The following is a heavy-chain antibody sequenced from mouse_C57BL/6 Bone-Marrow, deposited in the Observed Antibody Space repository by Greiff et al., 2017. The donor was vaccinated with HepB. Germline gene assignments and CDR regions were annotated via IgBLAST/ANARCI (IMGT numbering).Heavy chain of an antibody. V-gene: IGHV5-17*01. CDR3: AWLPAWFAY. D-gene: IGHD2-2*01. Sequence: EVKLVESGGGLVKPGGSLKLSCAASGFTFSDYGMHWVRQAPEKGLEWVAYISSGSSTIYYADTVKGRVTISRDNAKNTLFLQMTSLRSEDTAMYYCAWLPAWFAYWGQGTLVTVSA. J-gene: IGHJ3*01. CDR1: GFTFSDYG. CDR2: ISSGSSTI.